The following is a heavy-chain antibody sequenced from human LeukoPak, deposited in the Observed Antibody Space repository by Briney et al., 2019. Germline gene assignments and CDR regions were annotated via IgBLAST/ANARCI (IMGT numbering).Heavy chain of an antibody. CDR3: ANDSSGSFDY. CDR1: GFTFSSYG. J-gene: IGHJ4*02. D-gene: IGHD3-22*01. Sequence: GGSLRLSCAASGFTFSSYGMHWVRQAPGKGLEWVAVIWYDGSNKYYADSVKRRFTISRDNSKNTLYLQMNSLRAEDTAVYYSANDSSGSFDYWGQGALVTVSS. CDR2: IWYDGSNK. V-gene: IGHV3-33*06.